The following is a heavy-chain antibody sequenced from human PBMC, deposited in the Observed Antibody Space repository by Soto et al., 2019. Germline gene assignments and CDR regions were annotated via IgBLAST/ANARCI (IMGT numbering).Heavy chain of an antibody. CDR1: CYTFIYDY. Sequence: ASVKVSCKASCYTFIYDYIHWVRQAPGQGLEWMGCINPHSGDTNSPPKFQARVTMTRDTSNSTAYMELKRLYSNDTAVYHCARSGYPGSYHPPAFWGQGTLVTVSS. J-gene: IGHJ4*02. D-gene: IGHD1-26*01. CDR2: INPHSGDT. V-gene: IGHV1-2*02. CDR3: ARSGYPGSYHPPAF.